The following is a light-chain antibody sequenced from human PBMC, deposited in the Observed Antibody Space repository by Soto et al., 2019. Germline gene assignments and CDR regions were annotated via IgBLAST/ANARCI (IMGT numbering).Light chain of an antibody. Sequence: EIVLTHSPGTLSLSPGDRATLSCRASQSVGNNYLAWYQQKPGQAPRLVIYGASSRATGIPDRFSASGSGTDFTLTISRLEPEDFAVYFCQQYSSSPVTFGQGTRVDIK. CDR2: GAS. CDR3: QQYSSSPVT. CDR1: QSVGNNY. V-gene: IGKV3-20*01. J-gene: IGKJ1*01.